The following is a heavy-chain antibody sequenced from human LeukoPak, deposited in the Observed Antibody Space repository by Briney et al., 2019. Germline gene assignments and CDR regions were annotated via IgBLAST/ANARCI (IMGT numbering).Heavy chain of an antibody. Sequence: ASVKVSCKASRYAFTCYDINWVRQATGQGLEWMGWMNPNSGNTGYAQKFQGRDTMTRNTSITTAYMELTSLRSEDTAVYYCARSPVGHNAWFDPWGQGTLVTVPS. CDR2: MNPNSGNT. CDR3: ARSPVGHNAWFDP. D-gene: IGHD1-26*01. CDR1: RYAFTCYD. V-gene: IGHV1-8*01. J-gene: IGHJ5*02.